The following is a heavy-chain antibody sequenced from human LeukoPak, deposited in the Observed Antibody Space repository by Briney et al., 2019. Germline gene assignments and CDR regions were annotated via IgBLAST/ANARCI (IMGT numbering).Heavy chain of an antibody. J-gene: IGHJ2*01. D-gene: IGHD4-23*01. Sequence: GESLKISCKGSEYSFTNYWIGWVRQMPGKGLEWMGIIYPGDSDTRYSPSFQGQVTISADKSISTAYLQWSSLKASDTAMYYCARRVVNNRNWYFDLWGRGTLVTVSS. V-gene: IGHV5-51*01. CDR1: EYSFTNYW. CDR2: IYPGDSDT. CDR3: ARRVVNNRNWYFDL.